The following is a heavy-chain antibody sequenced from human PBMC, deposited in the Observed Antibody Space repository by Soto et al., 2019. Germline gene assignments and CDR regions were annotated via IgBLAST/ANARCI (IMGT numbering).Heavy chain of an antibody. V-gene: IGHV4-31*03. Sequence: SETLSLTCTVSGGSINSGGYYWSWIRQHPGKGLEWIGYMYYSGSTYYNPSLKSRLTISVDTSKNQFSLKLSSVTAADTAVYYCARGSTPPDSSGYYYYYYYYGMDVWGQGTTVTVSS. J-gene: IGHJ6*02. CDR2: MYYSGST. CDR3: ARGSTPPDSSGYYYYYYYYGMDV. CDR1: GGSINSGGYY. D-gene: IGHD3-22*01.